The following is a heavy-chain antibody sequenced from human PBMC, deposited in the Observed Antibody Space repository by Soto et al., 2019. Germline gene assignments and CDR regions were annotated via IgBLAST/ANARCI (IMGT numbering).Heavy chain of an antibody. V-gene: IGHV3-7*01. J-gene: IGHJ6*02. Sequence: EVQLVESGGGLVQPGGSLRLSCVDSGFTFSSYWMSWVRQAPVKGLEWVGNIKQDGSEENYVDSVKGRFTISRDKAKNSMYLQMNSLRVADTAVYYCARIAASGRGWDVWGQGTTVVVSS. CDR3: ARIAASGRGWDV. D-gene: IGHD6-13*01. CDR1: GFTFSSYW. CDR2: IKQDGSEE.